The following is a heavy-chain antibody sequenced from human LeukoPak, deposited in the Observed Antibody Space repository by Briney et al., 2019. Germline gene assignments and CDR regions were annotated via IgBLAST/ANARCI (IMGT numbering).Heavy chain of an antibody. V-gene: IGHV4-34*01. Sequence: PSETLSLTCAVYGGSFSGYYWSWIHQPPGKGLEWIGEINHSGSTNYNPSLKSRVTISVDTSKNQFSLKLSSVTAADTAVYYCARAEIKLYNQRRYYFDYWGQGTLVTVSS. J-gene: IGHJ4*02. CDR2: INHSGST. CDR3: ARAEIKLYNQRRYYFDY. CDR1: GGSFSGYY. D-gene: IGHD3-16*02.